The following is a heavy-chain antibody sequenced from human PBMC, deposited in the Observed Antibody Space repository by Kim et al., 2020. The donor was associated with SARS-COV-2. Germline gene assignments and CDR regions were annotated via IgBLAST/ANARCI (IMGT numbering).Heavy chain of an antibody. CDR3: AREVGGGGYWGGDAFDI. V-gene: IGHV4-61*02. CDR2: IYTSGST. CDR1: GGSISSGSYY. Sequence: SETLSLTCTVSGGSISSGSYYWSWIRQPAGKGLEWIGRIYTSGSTNYNPSLKSRVTISVDTSKNQFSLKLSSVTAADTAVYYCAREVGGGGYWGGDAFDIWGQGTMVTVSS. J-gene: IGHJ3*02. D-gene: IGHD3-22*01.